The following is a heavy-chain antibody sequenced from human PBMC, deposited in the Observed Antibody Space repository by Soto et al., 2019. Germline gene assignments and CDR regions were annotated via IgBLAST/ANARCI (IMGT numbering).Heavy chain of an antibody. V-gene: IGHV5-51*01. Sequence: GGSLRLSCKGSGYRFTSYWIGWVRQMPGKGLEWMGIIYPDDSDTRYSPSFQGQVTISADKSISTAYLQWSSLKASDTAMYYCARQGVATISYYYYYMDVWGKGTTVTVSS. CDR1: GYRFTSYW. J-gene: IGHJ6*03. CDR2: IYPDDSDT. D-gene: IGHD5-12*01. CDR3: ARQGVATISYYYYYMDV.